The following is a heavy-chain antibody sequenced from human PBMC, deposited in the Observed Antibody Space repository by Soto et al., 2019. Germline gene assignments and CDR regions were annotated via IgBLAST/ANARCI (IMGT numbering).Heavy chain of an antibody. Sequence: SLKISCAASGFTFDDYAMHWVRQVPGKGLEWVSGINWNSGSIGYGDSVKGRFAISRDNAKNSLHLQMNSLGAEDTAFYYCVKDESINWYSGHFRHWGQGTLVTVSS. CDR2: INWNSGSI. CDR3: VKDESINWYSGHFRH. V-gene: IGHV3-9*01. D-gene: IGHD6-13*01. J-gene: IGHJ1*01. CDR1: GFTFDDYA.